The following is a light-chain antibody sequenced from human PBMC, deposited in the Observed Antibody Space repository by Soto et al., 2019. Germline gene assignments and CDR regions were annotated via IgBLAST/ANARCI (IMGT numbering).Light chain of an antibody. Sequence: QSALTQPASVSASPGQSITISCTGTSSDVGAYNYVSWYQQHPGKAPKLMIYDVSNRPSGVSSRFSGSKSGNTASLTFSGLQAEDEADYYCSSYTTSSIYVFGTGTKLTVL. CDR3: SSYTTSSIYV. J-gene: IGLJ1*01. CDR2: DVS. V-gene: IGLV2-14*01. CDR1: SSDVGAYNY.